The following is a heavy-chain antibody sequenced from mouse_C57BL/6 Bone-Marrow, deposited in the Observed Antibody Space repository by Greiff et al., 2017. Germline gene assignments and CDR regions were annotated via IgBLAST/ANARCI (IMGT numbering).Heavy chain of an antibody. CDR1: GYTFTSYW. J-gene: IGHJ2*01. CDR2: IHPNSGST. Sequence: QVQLQQPGAELVKPGASVKLSCKASGYTFTSYWMHWVKQRPGQGLEWIGMIHPNSGSTNYNEKFKSKATLTVDKSPSTAYMQLSSLTSEDSAVYYCARDITTVVAGDYWGQGTTLTVSS. V-gene: IGHV1-64*01. CDR3: ARDITTVVAGDY. D-gene: IGHD1-1*01.